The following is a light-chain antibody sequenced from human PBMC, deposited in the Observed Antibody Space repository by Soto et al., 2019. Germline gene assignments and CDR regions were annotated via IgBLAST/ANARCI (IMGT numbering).Light chain of an antibody. J-gene: IGKJ2*01. CDR2: SAS. CDR1: QSVSSN. Sequence: EIVMTQSPATLSVSPGERATLSYRASQSVSSNLAWYQQKPGQAPRLLIYSASTRATGIPARFSGSGSGTEFTLTISSLQSEDFAVYYCQQYNNWLMYTFGQGTKLEIK. V-gene: IGKV3-15*01. CDR3: QQYNNWLMYT.